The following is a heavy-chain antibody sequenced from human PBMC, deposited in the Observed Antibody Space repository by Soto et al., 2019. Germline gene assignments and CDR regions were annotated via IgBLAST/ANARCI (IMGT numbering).Heavy chain of an antibody. CDR2: ISSSSSYT. CDR1: GFTFSDYY. J-gene: IGHJ4*02. Sequence: QVQLVESGGGLVKPGGSLRLSYAASGFTFSDYYMSWIRQAPGKGLEWVSYISSSSSYTNYADSVKGRFTISRDNAKNSLYLQMNSLRAEDTAVYYCARERGSGSYYNVGYWGQGTLVTVSS. D-gene: IGHD3-10*01. V-gene: IGHV3-11*05. CDR3: ARERGSGSYYNVGY.